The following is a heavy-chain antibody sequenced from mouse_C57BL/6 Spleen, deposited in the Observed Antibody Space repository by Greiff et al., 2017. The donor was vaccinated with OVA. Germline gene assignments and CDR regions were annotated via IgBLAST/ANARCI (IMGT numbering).Heavy chain of an antibody. CDR1: GFTFSDYG. Sequence: EVKLVESGGGLVKPGGSLKLSCAASGFTFSDYGMHWVRQAPEKGLEWVAYIRSGSSTIYYADTVKGRFPISRDNAKNTLFLQMTSLRSEDTAMYYWARRDYGNYVAAYWGQGTLVTVSA. J-gene: IGHJ3*01. V-gene: IGHV5-17*01. D-gene: IGHD2-1*01. CDR2: IRSGSSTI. CDR3: ARRDYGNYVAAY.